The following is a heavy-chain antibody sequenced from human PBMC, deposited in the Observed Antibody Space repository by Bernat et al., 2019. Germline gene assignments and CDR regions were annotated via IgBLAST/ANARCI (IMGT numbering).Heavy chain of an antibody. CDR3: AKDDAYGDYVFIVLDAFDI. D-gene: IGHD4-17*01. V-gene: IGHV3-30*18. CDR1: GFTFSSYG. CDR2: ISYDGSNK. J-gene: IGHJ3*02. Sequence: QVQLVESGGGVVQPGRSLRLSCAASGFTFSSYGMHWVRQAPGKGLEWVAVISYDGSNKYYADSVKGRFTISRDNSKNTLYLQMNSLRAEDTAVYYCAKDDAYGDYVFIVLDAFDIWGQGTMVTVSS.